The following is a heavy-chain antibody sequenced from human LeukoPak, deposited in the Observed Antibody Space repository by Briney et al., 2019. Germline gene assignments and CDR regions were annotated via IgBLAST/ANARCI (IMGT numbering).Heavy chain of an antibody. CDR3: ARDLSGSYWGGYYYYMDV. D-gene: IGHD1-26*01. CDR2: TYYRSKWYN. CDR1: GDSVYSNRAA. V-gene: IGHV6-1*01. Sequence: SQTLSLTCAISGDSVYSNRAAWNWIRQSPSRGLEWLGRTYYRSKWYNDYAVSVKSRITINPDTSKNQFSLQLNSVTPEDTAVYYCARDLSGSYWGGYYYYMDVWGKGTTVTVSS. J-gene: IGHJ6*03.